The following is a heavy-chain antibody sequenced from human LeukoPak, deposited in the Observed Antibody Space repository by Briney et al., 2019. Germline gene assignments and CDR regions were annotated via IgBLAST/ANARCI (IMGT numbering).Heavy chain of an antibody. D-gene: IGHD4-17*01. CDR3: ARERLRSFDY. Sequence: PSGTLSLTCTVSGGSITGYYWSWIRQPPGKGLEWIGYIYNSGSTNYNPSLKSRVTISVDTSKNQFSLKLTSVTAADTAVYYCARERLRSFDYWGQGTLVTVSS. J-gene: IGHJ4*02. V-gene: IGHV4-59*01. CDR2: IYNSGST. CDR1: GGSITGYY.